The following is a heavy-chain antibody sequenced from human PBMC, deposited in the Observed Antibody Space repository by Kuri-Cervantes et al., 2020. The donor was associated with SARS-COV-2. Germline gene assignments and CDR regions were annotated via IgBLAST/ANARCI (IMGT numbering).Heavy chain of an antibody. V-gene: IGHV3-43D*03. D-gene: IGHD4-17*01. CDR1: GFTFDDYA. CDR2: ISWDGGST. Sequence: GESLKISCAASGFTFDDYAMHWVRQAPGKGLEWVSLISWDGGSTYYADSVKGRFTISRDNSKNTLHLQMNSLRSEDTAVYYCARDFRSATGPDYWGQGTRVTVSS. J-gene: IGHJ4*02. CDR3: ARDFRSATGPDY.